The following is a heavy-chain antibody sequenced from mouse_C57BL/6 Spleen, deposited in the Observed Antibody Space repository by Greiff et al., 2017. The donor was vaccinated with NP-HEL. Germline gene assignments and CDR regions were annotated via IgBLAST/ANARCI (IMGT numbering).Heavy chain of an antibody. CDR2: IDPSDSYT. J-gene: IGHJ3*01. CDR1: GYTFTSYW. Sequence: QVQLKQPGAELVMPGASVKLSCKASGYTFTSYWMHWVKQRPGQGLEWIGEIDPSDSYTNYNQKFKGKSTLTVDKSSSTAYMQLSSLTSEDSAVYYCARRRNDYDWGADGGQGTRVTVYA. CDR3: ARRRNDYDWGAD. V-gene: IGHV1-69*01. D-gene: IGHD2-4*01.